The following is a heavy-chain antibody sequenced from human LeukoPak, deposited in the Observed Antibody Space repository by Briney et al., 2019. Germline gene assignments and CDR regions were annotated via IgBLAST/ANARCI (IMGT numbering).Heavy chain of an antibody. CDR2: ISWHSVNI. J-gene: IGHJ6*02. CDR1: GFTFGDHV. V-gene: IGHV3-9*01. Sequence: GGSLRLSCAASGFTFGDHVMHWVRHAPGKGVEWVSGISWHSVNIDYADSVKGRFTISRDNAKNSLYLQMNSLRAEDTGLYYXXKXXCXGGXCSYYFYRMDVWGQGTTVTVSS. CDR3: XKXXCXGGXCSYYFYRMDV. D-gene: IGHD2-15*01.